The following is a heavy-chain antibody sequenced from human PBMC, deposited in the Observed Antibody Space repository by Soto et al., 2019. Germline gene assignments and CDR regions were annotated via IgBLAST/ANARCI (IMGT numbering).Heavy chain of an antibody. Sequence: EVQLLEAGGGLVQPGGSLRLSCATSGFTFSNYVMSWVRQAPGKGLEWVSTVTGSGESTYYADSVRGRFSISRDNSKSTLYLQMNSLRAEDTALYYCARTPGGYQLPWGCWGQGTLVTVSS. CDR3: ARTPGGYQLPWGC. CDR2: VTGSGEST. J-gene: IGHJ4*02. CDR1: GFTFSNYV. D-gene: IGHD6-13*01. V-gene: IGHV3-23*01.